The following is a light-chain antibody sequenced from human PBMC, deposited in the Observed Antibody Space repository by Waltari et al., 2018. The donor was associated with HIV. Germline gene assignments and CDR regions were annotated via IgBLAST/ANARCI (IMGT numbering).Light chain of an antibody. Sequence: QSVLTQPPSVSEAPRQRVTISCSGSSSNVGYNGVNWYQQLRGKAPKLLIYFDDLLSSGFSDRFSGSKSGTSASLAISGLQSEDEGDYYCAAWDDSLNGYVFGTGTKVTVL. J-gene: IGLJ1*01. V-gene: IGLV1-36*01. CDR2: FDD. CDR3: AAWDDSLNGYV. CDR1: SSNVGYNG.